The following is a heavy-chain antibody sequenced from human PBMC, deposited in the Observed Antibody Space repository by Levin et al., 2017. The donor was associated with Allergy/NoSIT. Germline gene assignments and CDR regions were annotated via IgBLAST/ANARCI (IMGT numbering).Heavy chain of an antibody. J-gene: IGHJ4*02. CDR2: IYFTGST. CDR3: ARTSYSSGWYDVYFDY. CDR1: GASTSSYY. D-gene: IGHD6-19*01. Sequence: SETLSLTCSVSGASTSSYYWSWIRQPPGKGLEWIAYIYFTGSTTYNPSLRSRVTMSIDTSKNQFSLKLSSVTAADTAVYYCARTSYSSGWYDVYFDYWGQGTLVTVSS. V-gene: IGHV4-59*01.